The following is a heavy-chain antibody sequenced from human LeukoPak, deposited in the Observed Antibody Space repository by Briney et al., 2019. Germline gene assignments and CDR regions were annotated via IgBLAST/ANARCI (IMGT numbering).Heavy chain of an antibody. J-gene: IGHJ4*02. V-gene: IGHV3-23*01. CDR2: ISGSGGST. Sequence: GGTLRLSCAASEFTFSSYGMSWVRQAPGKGLEWVSAISGSGGSTYYADSVKGRFTISRDDSKNTLSLQMNSLTVEDTAVYYCARDLAWGAFDYWGQGTLVTVSS. D-gene: IGHD7-27*01. CDR1: EFTFSSYG. CDR3: ARDLAWGAFDY.